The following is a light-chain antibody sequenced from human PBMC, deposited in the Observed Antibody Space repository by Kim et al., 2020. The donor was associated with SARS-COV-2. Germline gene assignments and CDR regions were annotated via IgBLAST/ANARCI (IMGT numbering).Light chain of an antibody. CDR1: SSDIGVYNV. Sequence: GQSVPISCPGTSSDIGVYNVVAWYQQHPGKAPKVMIYEVNKRPSGVPDRFSGSKSGNTASLTVSGLQAEDEADYYCSSYAGRQNLVFGGGTQLTVL. V-gene: IGLV2-8*01. CDR3: SSYAGRQNLV. J-gene: IGLJ2*01. CDR2: EVN.